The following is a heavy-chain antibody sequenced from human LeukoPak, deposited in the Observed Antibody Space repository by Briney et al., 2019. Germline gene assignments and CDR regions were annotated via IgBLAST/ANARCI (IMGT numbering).Heavy chain of an antibody. CDR2: INHSGST. D-gene: IGHD3-10*01. CDR1: GGSFSGYY. CDR3: ARDAYYYDSGSYYNWFDP. J-gene: IGHJ5*02. Sequence: SETLSLTCAVYGGSFSGYYWSWIRQPPGKGLEWIGEINHSGSTNYNPSLKSRVTISVDTSKNQFSLILSSVTAADTAVYYCARDAYYYDSGSYYNWFDPWGQGTLVTVSS. V-gene: IGHV4-34*01.